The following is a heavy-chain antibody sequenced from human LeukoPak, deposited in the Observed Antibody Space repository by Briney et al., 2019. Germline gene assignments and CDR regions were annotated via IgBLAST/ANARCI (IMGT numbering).Heavy chain of an antibody. CDR2: TYYRSKWYN. CDR1: GDSVSSNSAA. J-gene: IGHJ4*02. Sequence: PSQTLSLTCAISGDSVSSNSAAWNWIRQSPSRGLEWLGRTYYRSKWYNDYAVSVKSRITINPDTSKNQFSLQLNSVTPEDRAVYYCARAVLWFGELTFDYWGQGTLVTVSS. D-gene: IGHD3-10*01. V-gene: IGHV6-1*01. CDR3: ARAVLWFGELTFDY.